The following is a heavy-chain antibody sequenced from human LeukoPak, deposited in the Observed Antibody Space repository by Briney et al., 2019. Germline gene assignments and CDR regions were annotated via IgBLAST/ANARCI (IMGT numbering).Heavy chain of an antibody. D-gene: IGHD3-10*01. CDR2: INPNSGGT. J-gene: IGHJ5*02. CDR3: ARPMVRGVIGWFDP. CDR1: GYTFTGYY. V-gene: IGHV1-2*06. Sequence: GASVKVSCKASGYTFTGYYMHWVRQAPGQGLEWMGRINPNSGGTNYAQKFQGRVTMIRDTSISTAYMELSRLRSDDTAVYYCARPMVRGVIGWFDPWGQGTLVTVSS.